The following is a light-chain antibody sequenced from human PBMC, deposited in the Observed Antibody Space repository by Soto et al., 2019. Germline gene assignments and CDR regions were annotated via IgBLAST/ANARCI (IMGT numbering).Light chain of an antibody. Sequence: QSALTQPPCVSGSPGQSVTISCTGTSSDVGSYNRLSWYQQPPGTAPKLIMYEVNTRPSGVPDRFSGSKSGSTASLTISGLQAEDEADYYCSLYISGSTYFFGTGTKVTVL. CDR1: SSDVGSYNR. V-gene: IGLV2-18*01. CDR3: SLYISGSTYF. J-gene: IGLJ1*01. CDR2: EVN.